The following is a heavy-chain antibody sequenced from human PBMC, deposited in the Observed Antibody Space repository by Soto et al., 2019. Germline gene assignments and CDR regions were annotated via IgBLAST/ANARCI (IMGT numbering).Heavy chain of an antibody. CDR1: GYTLTSYD. J-gene: IGHJ6*03. Sequence: GASVKVSCKASGYTLTSYDINWVRQATGQGLEWMGWMNPNSGNTGYAQKFQGRVTMTRNTSISTAYMELSSLRSEDTAVYYCARGSLGATTYYYYYYYMDVWGKGTTVTVSS. CDR3: ARGSLGATTYYYYYYYMDV. CDR2: MNPNSGNT. D-gene: IGHD1-26*01. V-gene: IGHV1-8*01.